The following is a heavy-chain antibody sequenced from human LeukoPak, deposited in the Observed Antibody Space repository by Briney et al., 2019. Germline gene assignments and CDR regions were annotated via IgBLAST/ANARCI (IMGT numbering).Heavy chain of an antibody. J-gene: IGHJ4*02. D-gene: IGHD4/OR15-4a*01. CDR1: GFTLSRYA. CDR3: TRFVYGARADESGGH. CDR2: ISGSGRST. V-gene: IGHV3-23*01. Sequence: GGSLRLSCAASGFTLSRYAMNWVRQAPGKGLEWVSVISGSGRSTYYADSVKGRFTISRDNSKNTLYLQMNSLKTEDTAMYFCTRFVYGARADESGGHWGQGTLVTVSS.